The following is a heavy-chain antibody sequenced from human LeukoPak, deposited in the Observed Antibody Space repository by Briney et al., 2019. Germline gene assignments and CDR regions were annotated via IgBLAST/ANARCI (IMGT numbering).Heavy chain of an antibody. J-gene: IGHJ4*02. V-gene: IGHV1-46*01. CDR3: ARDLGPYYDSSGYYFDY. Sequence: ASVKVSCKASGYTFTSYYMHWVRQAPGQGLEWMGIINPSGGSTSYAQKFQGRVTMTRDTSTSTVYMELSSLRSEDTAVYYCARDLGPYYDSSGYYFDYWGQGALATVSS. CDR1: GYTFTSYY. CDR2: INPSGGST. D-gene: IGHD3-22*01.